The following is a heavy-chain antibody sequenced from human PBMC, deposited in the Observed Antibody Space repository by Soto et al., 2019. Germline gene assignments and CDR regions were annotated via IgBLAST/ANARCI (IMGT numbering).Heavy chain of an antibody. Sequence: SETLSLTCTVSGGSINYSYWTWIRQPPGKGLEWIGYISYTGSANYNASPKSRLTISVDTSKNQFSLKLSSVTAADTALYYCARVNYGDYYYGMDVWGQGTTVTVSS. V-gene: IGHV4-59*01. D-gene: IGHD4-17*01. CDR2: ISYTGSA. CDR1: GGSINYSY. J-gene: IGHJ6*02. CDR3: ARVNYGDYYYGMDV.